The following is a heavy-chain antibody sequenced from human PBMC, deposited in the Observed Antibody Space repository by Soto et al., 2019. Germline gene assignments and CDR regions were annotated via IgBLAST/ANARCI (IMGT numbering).Heavy chain of an antibody. D-gene: IGHD2-15*01. J-gene: IGHJ6*02. V-gene: IGHV1-69*06. CDR1: GGTFSSYA. CDR3: ARTCSGGSCRVHYYYYGMDV. Sequence: GASVKVSCKASGGTFSSYAISWVRQAPGQGLEWMGGIIPIFGTAHYAQKFQGRVTITADKSTSTAYMELSSLRSEDTAVYYCARTCSGGSCRVHYYYYGMDVWGQGTTVTVSS. CDR2: IIPIFGTA.